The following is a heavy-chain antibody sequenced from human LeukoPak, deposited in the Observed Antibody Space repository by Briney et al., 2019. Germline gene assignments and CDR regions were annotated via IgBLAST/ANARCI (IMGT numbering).Heavy chain of an antibody. J-gene: IGHJ5*02. D-gene: IGHD6-13*01. CDR3: ARKGGGQLVNTRRWFDP. Sequence: SSETLSLTCAVYGGSFSGYYWSWIRQPPGKGLEWIGEINHSGSTNYMPSLKSRVTISIDTSKKKFSLKLSSVTAADTAVYYCARKGGGQLVNTRRWFDPWGQGTLVTVSS. CDR2: INHSGST. V-gene: IGHV4-34*01. CDR1: GGSFSGYY.